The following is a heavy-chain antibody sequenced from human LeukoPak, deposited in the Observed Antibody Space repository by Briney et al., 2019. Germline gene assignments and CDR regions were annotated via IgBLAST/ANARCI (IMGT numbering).Heavy chain of an antibody. Sequence: ASVKVSCKASGYTFTSYIISWVRQAPGQGPEWMGWVNAYNGNTDYAQRVQGRVTMTTDTSTSTAYMELRSLRSDDQAVYYCARDRHIAAAVYYYYMDVWGKGTPVTVSS. V-gene: IGHV1-18*01. J-gene: IGHJ6*03. CDR3: ARDRHIAAAVYYYYMDV. D-gene: IGHD6-13*01. CDR1: GYTFTSYI. CDR2: VNAYNGNT.